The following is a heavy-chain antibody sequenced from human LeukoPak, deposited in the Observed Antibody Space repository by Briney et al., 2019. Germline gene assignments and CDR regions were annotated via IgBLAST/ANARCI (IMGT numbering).Heavy chain of an antibody. CDR3: ARLDVDIVATSFYDY. J-gene: IGHJ4*02. D-gene: IGHD5-12*01. Sequence: PSETLSLTCTVSGGSISSSSYYWGWIRQPPGKGLEWIGSIYYSGSTYYNPSLKSRVTISVDTSKNQFSLKLSSVTAADTAVYYSARLDVDIVATSFYDYWGQGTLVTVSS. CDR1: GGSISSSSYY. CDR2: IYYSGST. V-gene: IGHV4-39*01.